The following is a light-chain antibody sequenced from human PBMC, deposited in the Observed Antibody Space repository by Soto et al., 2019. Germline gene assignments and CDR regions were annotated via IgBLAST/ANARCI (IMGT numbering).Light chain of an antibody. CDR3: MQRIECPIT. V-gene: IGKV2-40*01. J-gene: IGKJ5*01. CDR1: QSLLDSEDGNTY. Sequence: DLVMTQTPLSLPVTPGEPASISCRSSQSLLDSEDGNTYLAWYLQEPGQSPHLLIYTRSYRASGVPDRLSSSGSGTDFTLKISRVDAEDVGVYYCMQRIECPITFGQGTRLEIK. CDR2: TRS.